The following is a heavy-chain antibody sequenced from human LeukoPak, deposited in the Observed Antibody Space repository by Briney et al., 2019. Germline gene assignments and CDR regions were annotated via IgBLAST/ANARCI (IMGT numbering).Heavy chain of an antibody. V-gene: IGHV4-34*01. Sequence: PSETLSLTCAVYGGSFSGYYWSWIRQPPGKGLEWIGEINHSGSTNYNPSLKSRVTISVDTSKSQFSLKLSSVTAADTAVYYCAREYMAPLSYWGQGTLVTVSS. D-gene: IGHD6-6*01. CDR3: AREYMAPLSY. J-gene: IGHJ4*02. CDR1: GGSFSGYY. CDR2: INHSGST.